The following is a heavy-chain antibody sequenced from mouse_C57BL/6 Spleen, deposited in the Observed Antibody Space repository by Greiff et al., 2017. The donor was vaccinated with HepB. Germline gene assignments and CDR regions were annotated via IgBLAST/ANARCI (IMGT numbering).Heavy chain of an antibody. D-gene: IGHD1-1*02. CDR3: AVATRGAMDY. J-gene: IGHJ4*01. Sequence: VKLMESGPELVKPGASVKISCKASGYAFSSSWMNWVKQRPGKGLEWIGRIYPGDGDTNYNGKFKGKATLTADKSSSTAYMQLSSLTSEDSAVYFCAVATRGAMDYWGQGTSVTVSS. V-gene: IGHV1-82*01. CDR2: IYPGDGDT. CDR1: GYAFSSSW.